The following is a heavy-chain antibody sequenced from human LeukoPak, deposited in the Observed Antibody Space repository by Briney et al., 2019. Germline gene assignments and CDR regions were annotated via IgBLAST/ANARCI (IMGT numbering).Heavy chain of an antibody. V-gene: IGHV4-34*01. Sequence: SETLSLTCAVYGGSFSGYYGSWIRQPPGKGLEWIGEINHSGSTNYNPSLKSRVTISVDTSKNQFSLKLSSVTAADTAVYYCARVRIVVVPAASINLYYFDYWGQGTLVTVSS. CDR1: GGSFSGYY. CDR2: INHSGST. D-gene: IGHD2-2*01. CDR3: ARVRIVVVPAASINLYYFDY. J-gene: IGHJ4*02.